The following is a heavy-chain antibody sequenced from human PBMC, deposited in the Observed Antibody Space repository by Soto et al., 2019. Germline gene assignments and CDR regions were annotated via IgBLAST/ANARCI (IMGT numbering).Heavy chain of an antibody. CDR2: INAGNGNT. CDR1: GYTFTSYA. V-gene: IGHV1-3*01. J-gene: IGHJ6*02. Sequence: QVQLVQSGAEVKKPGASVKVSCKASGYTFTSYAMHWARQAPGQRLEWMGWINAGNGNTKYSQKFQGRVTITRDTAASTAYMELSSLRSEDTAVYYCASSLVEIQLWVLYYYGMDVWGQGTTVTVSS. CDR3: ASSLVEIQLWVLYYYGMDV. D-gene: IGHD5-18*01.